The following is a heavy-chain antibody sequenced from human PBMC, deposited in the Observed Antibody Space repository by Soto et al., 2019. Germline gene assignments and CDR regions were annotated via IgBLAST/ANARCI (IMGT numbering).Heavy chain of an antibody. CDR3: AREYLDYGPDV. J-gene: IGHJ6*02. CDR2: IPYDGGNR. V-gene: IGHV3-30-3*01. Sequence: PWGSLRLSCSASGFSFGRYAMRWFRQAPGKGLEWVASIPYDGGNRKYADSVKGRFTISRDNAKDMLYLHMSSLGPDDTSVYYCAREYLDYGPDVWGQGTSVTVSS. CDR1: GFSFGRYA.